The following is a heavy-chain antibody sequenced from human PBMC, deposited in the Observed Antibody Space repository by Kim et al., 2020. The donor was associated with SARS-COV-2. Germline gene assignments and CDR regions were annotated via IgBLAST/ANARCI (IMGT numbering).Heavy chain of an antibody. J-gene: IGHJ4*02. CDR3: AREGSNDNSYYFDY. D-gene: IGHD1-20*01. V-gene: IGHV3-33*01. Sequence: ADSVKGRFTISRDDSKNTLYLQMDSLRAEDTAIYFCAREGSNDNSYYFDYWGQGTLVTVSS.